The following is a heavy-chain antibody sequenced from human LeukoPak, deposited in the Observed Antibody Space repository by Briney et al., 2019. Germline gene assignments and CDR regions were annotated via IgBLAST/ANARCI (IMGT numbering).Heavy chain of an antibody. CDR3: ARDGSSSWGRNWFDP. D-gene: IGHD6-13*01. V-gene: IGHV1-69*13. J-gene: IGHJ5*02. Sequence: SVKVSCKASGGTFSSYAISWVRQAPGQGLEWMGGIIPIFGTANYAQKFQGRVTITADESTSTAYMELSSLGSEDTAVYYCARDGSSSWGRNWFDPWGQGTLVTVSS. CDR1: GGTFSSYA. CDR2: IIPIFGTA.